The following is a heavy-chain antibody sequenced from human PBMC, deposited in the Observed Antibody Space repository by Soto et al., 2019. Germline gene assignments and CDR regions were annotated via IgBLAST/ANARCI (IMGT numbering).Heavy chain of an antibody. J-gene: IGHJ1*01. CDR2: INWNSGII. Sequence: EVQLVESGGGLVQPGRSLRLSCAASGFTFDDYAMHWVRQVPGKGLEWVSGINWNSGIIGYGDSVKGRFAISRDNATYSLHLHMNSLSAEDTAFYDCVKDEIINWYSGHFRHWGQGTLVTVSS. CDR1: GFTFDDYA. D-gene: IGHD1-26*01. CDR3: VKDEIINWYSGHFRH. V-gene: IGHV3-9*01.